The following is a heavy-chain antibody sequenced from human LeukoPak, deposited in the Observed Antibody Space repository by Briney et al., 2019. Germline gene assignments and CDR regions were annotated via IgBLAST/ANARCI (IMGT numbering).Heavy chain of an antibody. Sequence: PSETLSLTCAVSGYSISSGYYWGWIRQPPGKGLEWIGSIYHSGSTYYNLSLKSRVTISVDTSKNQFSLKLSSVTAADTAVYYCARKRGSSRKAYYFDYWGQGTLVTVSS. CDR3: ARKRGSSRKAYYFDY. D-gene: IGHD1-26*01. V-gene: IGHV4-38-2*01. CDR2: IYHSGST. J-gene: IGHJ4*02. CDR1: GYSISSGYY.